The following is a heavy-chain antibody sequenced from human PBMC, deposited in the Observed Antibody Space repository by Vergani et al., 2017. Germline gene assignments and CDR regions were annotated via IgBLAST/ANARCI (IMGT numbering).Heavy chain of an antibody. Sequence: QVQLVQSGAEVKKPGSSVKVSCKASGCTFSSYAISWVRQAPGQGLEWMGGIIPIFGTANYAQKFQGRVTITADKSTSTAYMELSSLRSEDTAVYYCASSYSSGWYLSYYGMDVWGQGTTVTVSS. CDR2: IIPIFGTA. J-gene: IGHJ6*02. D-gene: IGHD6-19*01. V-gene: IGHV1-69*06. CDR3: ASSYSSGWYLSYYGMDV. CDR1: GCTFSSYA.